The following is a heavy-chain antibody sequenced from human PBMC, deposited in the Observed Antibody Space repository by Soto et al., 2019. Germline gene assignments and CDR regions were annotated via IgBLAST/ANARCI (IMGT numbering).Heavy chain of an antibody. CDR3: SRDPCYDLWGGYLGHYGMDV. CDR2: IIPIFGTA. D-gene: IGHD3-3*01. V-gene: IGHV1-69*13. CDR1: GGTFSSYA. J-gene: IGHJ6*02. Sequence: SVKVSCKASGGTFSSYAISWVRLAPGQGLEWMGGIIPIFGTANYAQKFQGRVTITADESTSTAYIELSSLRSEDTAMYYCSRDPCYDLWGGYLGHYGMDVWGQRTTVTVSS.